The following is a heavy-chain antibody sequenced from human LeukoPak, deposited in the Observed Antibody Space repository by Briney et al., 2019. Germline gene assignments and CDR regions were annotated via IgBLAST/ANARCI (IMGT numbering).Heavy chain of an antibody. V-gene: IGHV4-39*07. D-gene: IGHD6-19*01. CDR1: GGSISSSSYY. Sequence: SETLSLTCTVSGGSISSSSYYWGWIRQPPGKGLEWIGSIYYSGSTYYNPSLKGRVTMSEDTSKNQFSLKLSSVTAADTAVYYCARDGADIAVANLDAFDIWGQGTMVTVSS. CDR2: IYYSGST. J-gene: IGHJ3*02. CDR3: ARDGADIAVANLDAFDI.